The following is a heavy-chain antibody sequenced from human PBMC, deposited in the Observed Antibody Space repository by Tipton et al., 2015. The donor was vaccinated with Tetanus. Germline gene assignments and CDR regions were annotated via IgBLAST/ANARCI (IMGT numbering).Heavy chain of an antibody. V-gene: IGHV4-61*01. CDR2: IYYSGST. Sequence: TLSLTCTVSGGSVSSGSYYWSWIRQPPGKGLEWIGYIYYSGSTYYNPFLKSRVTISVDTSKHQFSLKLSSVTAADTAVYYCARARGYCYEYYYFCGMDVWAQGSSGTVSS. CDR1: GGSVSSGSYY. J-gene: IGHJ6*02. D-gene: IGHD5-18*01. CDR3: ARARGYCYEYYYFCGMDV.